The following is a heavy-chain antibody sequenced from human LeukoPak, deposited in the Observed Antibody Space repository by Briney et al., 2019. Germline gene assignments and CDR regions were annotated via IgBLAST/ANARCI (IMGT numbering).Heavy chain of an antibody. CDR3: ARAKGGYDFWSGYPYFDY. V-gene: IGHV4-59*01. Sequence: PSETLSLTCTVSGGSISSYYWSWIRHPPGKGLEWIGYIYYSGSTNYNPSLKSRVTISVDTSKNQFSLKLSSVTAADTAVYYCARAKGGYDFWSGYPYFDYWGQGTLLPVSS. CDR1: GGSISSYY. J-gene: IGHJ4*02. CDR2: IYYSGST. D-gene: IGHD3-3*01.